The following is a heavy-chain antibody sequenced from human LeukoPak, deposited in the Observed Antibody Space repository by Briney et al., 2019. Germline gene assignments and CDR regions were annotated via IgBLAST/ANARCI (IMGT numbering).Heavy chain of an antibody. Sequence: KPGGSLRLSCAASGFTFGDYYMSWVRQAPGKGLEWISYISSISSTMYYADSVKGRFTISRDNAKNSLYLQMNSLRAEDTAVYYCARDRDYYDSSVYYWGQGTLVTVSS. V-gene: IGHV3-11*04. CDR1: GFTFGDYY. CDR3: ARDRDYYDSSVYY. CDR2: ISSISSTM. D-gene: IGHD3-22*01. J-gene: IGHJ4*02.